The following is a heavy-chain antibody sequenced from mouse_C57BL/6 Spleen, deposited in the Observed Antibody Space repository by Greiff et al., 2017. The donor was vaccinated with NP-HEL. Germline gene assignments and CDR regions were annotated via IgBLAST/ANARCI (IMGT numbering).Heavy chain of an antibody. CDR1: GFTFSSYA. CDR3: AREGGYYGSAWFAY. CDR2: ISDGGSYT. D-gene: IGHD1-1*01. J-gene: IGHJ3*01. V-gene: IGHV5-4*01. Sequence: EVQGVESGGGLVKPGGSLKLSCAASGFTFSSYAMSWVRQTPEKRLEWVATISDGGSYTYYPDNVKGRFTISRDNAKNNLYLQMSHLKSEDTAMYYCAREGGYYGSAWFAYWGQGTLVTVSA.